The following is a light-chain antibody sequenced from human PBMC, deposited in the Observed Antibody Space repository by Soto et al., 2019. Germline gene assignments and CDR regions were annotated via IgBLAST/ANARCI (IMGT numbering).Light chain of an antibody. CDR1: SSDVGAHNF. CDR3: SSYAGSNNYV. Sequence: QSVLTQPTSASGSPGQSVTISCTGTSSDVGAHNFVSWHQQHPGKAPKLMIYEVSKRPSGVPDRFSGSKSGNTASLTVSGLQAEDEADYYCSSYAGSNNYVFGPGTKLTVL. J-gene: IGLJ1*01. V-gene: IGLV2-8*01. CDR2: EVS.